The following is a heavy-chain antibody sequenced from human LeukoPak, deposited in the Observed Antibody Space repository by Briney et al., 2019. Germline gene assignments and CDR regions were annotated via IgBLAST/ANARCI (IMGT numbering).Heavy chain of an antibody. J-gene: IGHJ6*02. D-gene: IGHD2-15*01. CDR2: IYYSGST. CDR1: GGSISSGGYY. Sequence: SETLSLTCTVSGGSISSGGYYWSWIRQHPGKGLEWIGYIYYSGSTYYNPSLKSRVTISVDTSKNQFSLKLSSVTAADTAVYYCAREGANCSGGSCYIPGLYYYGMDVWGQGTTVTVSS. CDR3: AREGANCSGGSCYIPGLYYYGMDV. V-gene: IGHV4-31*03.